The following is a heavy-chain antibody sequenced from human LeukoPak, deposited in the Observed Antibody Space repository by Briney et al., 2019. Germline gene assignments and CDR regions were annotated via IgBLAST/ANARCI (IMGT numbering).Heavy chain of an antibody. D-gene: IGHD1-7*01. CDR2: IHSGGNT. V-gene: IGHV3-53*01. J-gene: IGHJ4*02. Sequence: GGSLRLSCAASGFTFSNTYMGWLRQAPGKGLEWVSVIHSGGNTYYADSVKGRFTISRGNSKNTLFLQMNSLRAEDTAVYYCARSNWNYAVYFDYWGQGTLVTVSS. CDR3: ARSNWNYAVYFDY. CDR1: GFTFSNTY.